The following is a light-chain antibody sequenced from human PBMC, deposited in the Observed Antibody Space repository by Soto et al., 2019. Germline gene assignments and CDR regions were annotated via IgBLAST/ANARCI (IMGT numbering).Light chain of an antibody. Sequence: QSALTQPASVSGSPGQSITISCTGTSSDVGSYNLVSWYQQHPGKAPKLMIYEGSKRPSGVSNRFSGSKSGNTASLTISGLQAEDEADYYCSSYAGSNNRVVFGGGTKVTVL. J-gene: IGLJ2*01. CDR3: SSYAGSNNRVV. CDR2: EGS. CDR1: SSDVGSYNL. V-gene: IGLV2-14*02.